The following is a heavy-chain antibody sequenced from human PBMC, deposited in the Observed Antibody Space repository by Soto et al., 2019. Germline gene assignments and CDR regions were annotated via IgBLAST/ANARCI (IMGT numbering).Heavy chain of an antibody. CDR1: GFTFSIYA. V-gene: IGHV3-64D*06. D-gene: IGHD3-22*01. J-gene: IGHJ3*02. CDR2: ISTNGGST. CDR3: VKGEYYYDSSGYYPFDI. Sequence: GGSLRLSCSASGFTFSIYAMHWVRQDPGKGLEYVSSISTNGGSTHYADSVKGRFTISRDNSKNTQYLQMSSLRADDTAVYYCVKGEYYYDSSGYYPFDIWGQGAMVTVSS.